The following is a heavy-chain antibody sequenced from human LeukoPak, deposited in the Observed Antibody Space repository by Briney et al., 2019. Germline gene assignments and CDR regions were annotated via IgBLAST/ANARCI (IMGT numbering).Heavy chain of an antibody. J-gene: IGHJ4*02. CDR3: ATESSGALDF. CDR2: INSDGSST. V-gene: IGHV3-74*01. Sequence: GGSLRLSCAASGFTFSSYWTHWVRQAPGKGLVWVSRINSDGSSTSYADSVKGRFTISRDNAKNSLYLQVNSLRAEDTAVYYCATESSGALDFWGQGTLVTVSS. D-gene: IGHD1-26*01. CDR1: GFTFSSYW.